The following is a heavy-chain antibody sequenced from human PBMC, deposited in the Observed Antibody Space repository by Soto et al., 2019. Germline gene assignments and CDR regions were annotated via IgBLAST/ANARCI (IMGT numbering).Heavy chain of an antibody. CDR3: ARDHVRYSERVRGYGMDV. CDR1: GGSISSGGYY. Sequence: QVQLQESGPGLVKPSQTLSLTCTVSGGSISSGGYYWSWIRQHPGKGLEWIGYIYYSGSTYYNPSLKSRVTISADTSKNQFSLKLSSVTAADTAVYYCARDHVRYSERVRGYGMDVWGQGTTVTVSS. D-gene: IGHD3-9*01. V-gene: IGHV4-31*03. J-gene: IGHJ6*02. CDR2: IYYSGST.